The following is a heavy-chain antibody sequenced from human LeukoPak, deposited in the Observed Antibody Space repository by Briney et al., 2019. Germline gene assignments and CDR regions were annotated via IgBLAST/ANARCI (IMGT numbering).Heavy chain of an antibody. CDR3: ARHKEQQLVEGFDY. CDR1: GGSISSYY. J-gene: IGHJ4*02. D-gene: IGHD6-13*01. Sequence: SETLSLTCTVSGGSISSYYWSWIRQPPGKGLEWIGFIFYSGSTNYNPSLKSRVTISADTSKNQFSLKLSSVTAADTAVYYCARHKEQQLVEGFDYWGQGTLVTVSS. CDR2: IFYSGST. V-gene: IGHV4-59*08.